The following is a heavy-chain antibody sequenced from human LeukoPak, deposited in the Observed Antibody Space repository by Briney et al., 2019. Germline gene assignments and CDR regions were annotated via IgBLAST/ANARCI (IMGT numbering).Heavy chain of an antibody. CDR3: ARISGDFWSGYPFDY. V-gene: IGHV1-2*02. CDR1: GYTFTGYY. Sequence: ASAKVSCKASGYTFTGYYIHWVRQAPGQGLEWMGWINPNSGGTNYAQKFQGRVTMTRDTSISTAYMELSRLRSDDTAVYYCARISGDFWSGYPFDYWGQGTLVTVSS. CDR2: INPNSGGT. D-gene: IGHD3-3*01. J-gene: IGHJ4*02.